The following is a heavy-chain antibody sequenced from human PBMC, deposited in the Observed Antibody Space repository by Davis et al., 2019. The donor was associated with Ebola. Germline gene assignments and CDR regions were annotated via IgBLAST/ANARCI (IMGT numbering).Heavy chain of an antibody. V-gene: IGHV3-74*01. CDR2: IDGDGSGS. Sequence: GESLKISCAASGFAFSNYWMHWVRQAPGKGLVWVSYIDGDGSGSSYADSVKGRFTISRDNSKNTLYLRMNSLRAEDTAVYYCAKVLQYYYGSGSIDYWGQGTLVTVSS. D-gene: IGHD3-10*01. J-gene: IGHJ4*02. CDR3: AKVLQYYYGSGSIDY. CDR1: GFAFSNYW.